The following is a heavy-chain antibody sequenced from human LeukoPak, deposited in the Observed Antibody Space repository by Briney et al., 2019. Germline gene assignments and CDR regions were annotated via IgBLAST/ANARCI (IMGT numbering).Heavy chain of an antibody. CDR3: AAEIYGYNSECCTFDF. J-gene: IGHJ3*01. CDR2: IGVAGGNT. V-gene: IGHV1-58*01. D-gene: IGHD4-23*01. Sequence: ASVKVSCKASGITFSNSAVQWVRQARGQRLEWIGWIGVAGGNTNYAQRFQDRVIITRDMSTSTAYMELSSLTTEDTAVYYCAAEIYGYNSECCTFDFWGQGTPVIVSS. CDR1: GITFSNSA.